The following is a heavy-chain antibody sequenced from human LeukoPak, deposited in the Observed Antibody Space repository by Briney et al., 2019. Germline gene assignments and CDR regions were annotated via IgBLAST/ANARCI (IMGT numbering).Heavy chain of an antibody. CDR1: GGSISSSSYY. Sequence: SETLSLTCTVSGGSISSSSYYWGWIRQPPGKGLEWIGSVYYSGSTYYNPSLKSRVTISVDTSKNQFSLKLSSVTAADTAVYYCARHLASSWPLGFDYWGQGTLVTVSS. V-gene: IGHV4-39*01. D-gene: IGHD6-13*01. J-gene: IGHJ4*02. CDR2: VYYSGST. CDR3: ARHLASSWPLGFDY.